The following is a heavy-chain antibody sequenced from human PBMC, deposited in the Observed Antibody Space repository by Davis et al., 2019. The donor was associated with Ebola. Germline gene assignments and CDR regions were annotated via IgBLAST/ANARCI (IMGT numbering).Heavy chain of an antibody. J-gene: IGHJ4*02. CDR1: GFTFSTYN. V-gene: IGHV3-21*01. Sequence: GESLKISCAASGFTFSTYNMNWVRQAPGKGLEWVASISRTSYYIYYADSMKGRFTISRDNAKNSLYLQMNSLRDEDTAVYYCARGQDRDYWGQGTLVTVSS. D-gene: IGHD2-15*01. CDR2: ISRTSYYI. CDR3: ARGQDRDY.